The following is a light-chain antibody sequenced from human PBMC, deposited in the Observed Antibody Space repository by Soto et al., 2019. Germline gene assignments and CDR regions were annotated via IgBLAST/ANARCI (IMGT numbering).Light chain of an antibody. Sequence: AIRMTQSPSSLSASTGDRVTITCRASQGISSYLAWYQQKPGKAPKLLIYAAPTLQSGVPSRFSGSGSGTDFTLTISCLQSEDFATYYCQQYYSYPPTFGQGTKVDIK. CDR1: QGISSY. CDR3: QQYYSYPPT. V-gene: IGKV1-8*01. J-gene: IGKJ1*01. CDR2: AAP.